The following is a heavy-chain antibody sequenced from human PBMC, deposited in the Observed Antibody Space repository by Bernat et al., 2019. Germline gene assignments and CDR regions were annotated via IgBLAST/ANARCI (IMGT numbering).Heavy chain of an antibody. V-gene: IGHV3-9*01. CDR2: ISWNSGSI. Sequence: EVQLVESGGGLVQPGRSLRLSCAASGFTFDDYAMHWVRQAPGKGLAWVSGISWNSGSIGYADSVKGRFTISRDNAKNSLYLQMNSLRAEDTALYYCAKSRSGSYGAGAFDIWGQGTMVTVSS. CDR3: AKSRSGSYGAGAFDI. CDR1: GFTFDDYA. D-gene: IGHD3-10*01. J-gene: IGHJ3*02.